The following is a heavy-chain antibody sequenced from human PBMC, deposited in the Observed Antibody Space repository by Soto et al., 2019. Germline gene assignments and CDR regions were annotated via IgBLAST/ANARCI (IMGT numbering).Heavy chain of an antibody. D-gene: IGHD2-8*01. J-gene: IGHJ5*01. Sequence: QVQLVESGGGVVQPGRSLRLSCAASGFTFSNYGIHWVRQAPGKGLEWVAVISYDGNNKYYADSVEGRFTISRDNSKNTVYLQMNSLRDEDTAMYYCAKDPGYCTKSVCLSNWFDSWGQGTLVTVSS. V-gene: IGHV3-30*18. CDR3: AKDPGYCTKSVCLSNWFDS. CDR1: GFTFSNYG. CDR2: ISYDGNNK.